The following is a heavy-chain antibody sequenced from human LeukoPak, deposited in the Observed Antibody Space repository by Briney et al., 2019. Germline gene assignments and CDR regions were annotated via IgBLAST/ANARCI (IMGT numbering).Heavy chain of an antibody. J-gene: IGHJ4*02. CDR1: GFTVSSNY. CDR2: IHSGGST. V-gene: IGHV3-53*05. D-gene: IGHD5-24*01. Sequence: GGSLRLSCAASGFTVSSNYMSWVRQAPGKGLEWVSVIHSGGSTYYADSVKGRFTISRDNSKNTLYLQMNSLRAEDTAVYYCARAPMATIIPNDYWGQGTLVTVSS. CDR3: ARAPMATIIPNDY.